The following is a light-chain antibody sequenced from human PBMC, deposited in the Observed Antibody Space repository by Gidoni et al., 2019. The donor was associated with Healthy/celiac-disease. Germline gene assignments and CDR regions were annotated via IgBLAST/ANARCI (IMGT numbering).Light chain of an antibody. CDR2: QDS. Sequence: SYELTQPPSVSVSTGQTASITCSGDKLGDKYACWYQQKPCQSPVLVIYQDSKRPSGIPERFSGSNSGNTATLTIIGTQAMDEADYYCQAWDSSTASVVFGGVTKLTVL. CDR3: QAWDSSTASVV. V-gene: IGLV3-1*01. J-gene: IGLJ2*01. CDR1: KLGDKY.